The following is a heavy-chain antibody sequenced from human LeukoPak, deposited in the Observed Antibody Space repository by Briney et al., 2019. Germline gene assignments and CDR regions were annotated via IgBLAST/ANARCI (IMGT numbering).Heavy chain of an antibody. CDR1: GYTFTSYA. CDR2: INAGNGNT. D-gene: IGHD3-22*01. CDR3: ARAPYYDSSGYYLN. Sequence: GASVKVSCKASGYTFTSYAMHWVRQAPGQRLEWMGWINAGNGNTKYSQKCQGRVTITRDTSASTAYMELSSLRSEDTAVYYCARAPYYDSSGYYLNWGQGTLVTVSS. V-gene: IGHV1-3*01. J-gene: IGHJ4*02.